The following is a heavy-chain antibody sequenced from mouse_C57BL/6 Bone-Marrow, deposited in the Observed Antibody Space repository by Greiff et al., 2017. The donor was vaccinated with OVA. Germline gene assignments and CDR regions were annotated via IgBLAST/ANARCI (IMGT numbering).Heavy chain of an antibody. CDR1: GFTFSSYA. J-gene: IGHJ2*01. CDR2: ISSGGDYI. V-gene: IGHV5-9-1*02. Sequence: EVMLVESGEGLVKPGGSLKLSCAASGFTFSSYAMSWVRQTPEKRLEWVAYISSGGDYIYYADTVKGRFTISRDNARNTLYLQMSSLKSEDTAMYYCTRATYSNYYFDYWGQGTTLTVSS. CDR3: TRATYSNYYFDY. D-gene: IGHD2-5*01.